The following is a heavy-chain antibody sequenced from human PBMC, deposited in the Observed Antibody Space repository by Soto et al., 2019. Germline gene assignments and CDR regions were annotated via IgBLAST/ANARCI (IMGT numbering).Heavy chain of an antibody. Sequence: SETLCLTCTVSGGSISSYYWSWIRQPPGKGLEWIGYIYCSGSTNYNPSLKSRVTISVDTSKNQFSLKLRSVTAADTAVYYCARDEDSGYYYYDYWGQGTPVTVSS. CDR2: IYCSGST. CDR3: ARDEDSGYYYYDY. D-gene: IGHD3-22*01. J-gene: IGHJ4*02. V-gene: IGHV4-59*01. CDR1: GGSISSYY.